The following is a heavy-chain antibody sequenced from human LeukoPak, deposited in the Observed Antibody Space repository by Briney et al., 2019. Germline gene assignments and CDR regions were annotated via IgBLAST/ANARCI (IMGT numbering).Heavy chain of an antibody. V-gene: IGHV4-39*07. CDR1: SGSISTSNYY. Sequence: SETLSLTCTVSSGSISTSNYYWGWVRQPPGKALEWIGNIFYSGSTYYSPSLKSRVTISLDTSRNQFSLKLSSVTAADTAVYYCARKRITMVRGVNNYYYYYYMDVWGKGTTVTISS. J-gene: IGHJ6*03. CDR2: IFYSGST. D-gene: IGHD3-10*01. CDR3: ARKRITMVRGVNNYYYYYYMDV.